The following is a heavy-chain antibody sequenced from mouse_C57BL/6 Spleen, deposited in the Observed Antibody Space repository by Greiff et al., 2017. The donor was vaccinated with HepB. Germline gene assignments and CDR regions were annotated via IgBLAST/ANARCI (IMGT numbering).Heavy chain of an antibody. CDR1: GYAFSSSW. V-gene: IGHV1-82*01. CDR3: ARSNYYYGSSYYAMDY. J-gene: IGHJ4*01. Sequence: VKLQESGPELVKPGASVKISCKASGYAFSSSWMNWVKQRPGKGLEWIGRIYPGDGDTNYNGKFKGKATLTADKSSSTAYMQLSSLTSEDSAVYFCARSNYYYGSSYYAMDYWGQGTSVTVSS. CDR2: IYPGDGDT. D-gene: IGHD1-1*01.